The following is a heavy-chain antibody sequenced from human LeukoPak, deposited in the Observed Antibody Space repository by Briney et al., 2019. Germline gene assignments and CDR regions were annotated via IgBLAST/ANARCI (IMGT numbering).Heavy chain of an antibody. J-gene: IGHJ4*02. CDR2: IDWDDDK. D-gene: IGHD5-18*01. CDR3: ARTGGYSYGGAPYYFDY. Sequence: SGPTLVNPPQTLTLTCTFSGFSLSTSGMCVSWIRQPPGKALEWLALIDWDDDKYYSTSLKTRLTISKDTSKNQVVLTMTNMDPVDTATYYCARTGGYSYGGAPYYFDYWGQGTLVTVSS. V-gene: IGHV2-70*01. CDR1: GFSLSTSGMC.